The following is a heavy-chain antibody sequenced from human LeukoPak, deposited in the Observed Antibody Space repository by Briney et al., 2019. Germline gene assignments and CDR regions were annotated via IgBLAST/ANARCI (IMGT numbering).Heavy chain of an antibody. J-gene: IGHJ3*02. CDR3: AREAAPVAAAQPDAVDI. Sequence: GGSLRLSCAVSGFTFSSYEMNWVRQAPGEGLEWVSYISDSGSAKYYSDSVKGRFTISRDNAKKSLYLQMSSLRPEDTAVYYCAREAAPVAAAQPDAVDIWGQGTMVSVSS. V-gene: IGHV3-48*03. CDR1: GFTFSSYE. D-gene: IGHD2-15*01. CDR2: ISDSGSAK.